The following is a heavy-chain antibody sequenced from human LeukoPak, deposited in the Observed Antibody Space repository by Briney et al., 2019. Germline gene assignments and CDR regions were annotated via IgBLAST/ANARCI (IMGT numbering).Heavy chain of an antibody. CDR3: ARDLSRGSHYYYYYMDV. CDR2: ISYDGSNK. V-gene: IGHV3-30-3*01. Sequence: GRSLRLSCAASGFTFSSYAMHWVRQAPGKGLEWVAVISYDGSNKYYADSVKGRFTISRDNSKNTLYLQMNSLRAEDTAVYYCARDLSRGSHYYYYYMDVWGKGTTVTVSS. CDR1: GFTFSSYA. J-gene: IGHJ6*03. D-gene: IGHD6-13*01.